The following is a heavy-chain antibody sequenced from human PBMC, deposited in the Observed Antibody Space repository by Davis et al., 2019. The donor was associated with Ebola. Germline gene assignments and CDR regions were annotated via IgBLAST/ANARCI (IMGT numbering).Heavy chain of an antibody. CDR1: GFTFSSYS. D-gene: IGHD2-15*01. J-gene: IGHJ4*02. V-gene: IGHV3-21*01. CDR3: ARGRSGYCSGGSCQTPY. Sequence: PGGSLRLSCAASGFTFSSYSMIWVRQAPGKGLEWVSSISSSSSYIYYADSVKGRFTISRDNAKNSLYLQMNSLRAEDTAVYYCARGRSGYCSGGSCQTPYWGQGTLVTVSS. CDR2: ISSSSSYI.